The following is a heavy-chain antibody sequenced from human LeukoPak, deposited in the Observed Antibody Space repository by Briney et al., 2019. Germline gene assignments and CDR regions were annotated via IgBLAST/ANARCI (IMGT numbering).Heavy chain of an antibody. V-gene: IGHV3-48*02. Sequence: GGSLRLSCAASGFTFSTYGMNWVRQAPGKRLEWVSYISSSSDSIYYADSVKGRFTISRDNAENSLYLQMNSLRDEDTAVYYCARAMRSGYDYWGQGALVTVSS. D-gene: IGHD5-12*01. CDR3: ARAMRSGYDY. J-gene: IGHJ4*02. CDR1: GFTFSTYG. CDR2: ISSSSDSI.